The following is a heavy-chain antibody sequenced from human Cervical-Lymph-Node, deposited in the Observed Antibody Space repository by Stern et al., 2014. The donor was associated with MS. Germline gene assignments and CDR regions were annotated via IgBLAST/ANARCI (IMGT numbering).Heavy chain of an antibody. D-gene: IGHD6-13*01. CDR3: ARGESASWSFLTSSFDY. Sequence: VQLVQSGAAVKKPGASVKVSCKASGFTCSFDVHWVRQATGQELEWLGGMNPKSGNTSNEQKFKGRVITNSKVSISNPFKSKVYMELSSLRSEDTAMYYCARGESASWSFLTSSFDYWGQGTLVTVSS. V-gene: IGHV1-8*01. J-gene: IGHJ4*02. CDR1: GFTCSFD. CDR2: MNPKSGNT.